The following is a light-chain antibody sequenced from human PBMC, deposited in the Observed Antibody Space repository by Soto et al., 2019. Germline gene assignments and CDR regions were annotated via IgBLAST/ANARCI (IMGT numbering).Light chain of an antibody. Sequence: DLQMTQSPSSVSASVGDRVTITCQASQDISNDLNWFQQKPGKAPKLLMYDTSYLETGVPPRFSGSGSGTTFTFTISSLQPEDFATYYCQQYKKLPLTFGGGTKVDI. CDR1: QDISND. CDR3: QQYKKLPLT. J-gene: IGKJ4*01. V-gene: IGKV1-33*01. CDR2: DTS.